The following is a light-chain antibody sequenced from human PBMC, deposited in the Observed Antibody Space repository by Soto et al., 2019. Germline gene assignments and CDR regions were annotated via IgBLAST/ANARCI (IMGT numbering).Light chain of an antibody. Sequence: EIVLTQSPGTLSFSPGERATLTCRASQSVSSSYLAWFQQKPGPAPRLLIYGASSRATGIPDRFSGSGSGTDFTLTISRLEPEDFAAYYCQQYGNAPFTFGPGTKVDIK. CDR1: QSVSSSY. J-gene: IGKJ3*01. V-gene: IGKV3-20*01. CDR2: GAS. CDR3: QQYGNAPFT.